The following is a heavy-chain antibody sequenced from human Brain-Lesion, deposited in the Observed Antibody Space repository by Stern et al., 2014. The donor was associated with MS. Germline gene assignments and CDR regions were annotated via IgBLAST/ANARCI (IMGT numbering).Heavy chain of an antibody. CDR2: SDHSGST. CDR3: ARFPASRPHVFDS. V-gene: IGHV4-4*02. CDR1: GGSISSSNW. Sequence: QVQLVQSGPGLVKPSGTLSLTCAVSGGSISSSNWWSWVRQSPGKGLEWIGESDHSGSTIYNPSLKSRVTVSVDKPKHRFPLNLRSVTAADTAVYFCARFPASRPHVFDSWGQGTLVTVSS. J-gene: IGHJ4*02. D-gene: IGHD6-13*01.